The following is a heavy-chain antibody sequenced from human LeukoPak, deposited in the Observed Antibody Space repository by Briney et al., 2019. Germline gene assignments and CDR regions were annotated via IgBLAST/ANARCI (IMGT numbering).Heavy chain of an antibody. Sequence: GGSLRLSCTVSGFTVSSNSMSWVRQAPGKGLEWVAFIRYDGSNKYYADSVKGRFTISRDNSKNTLFLQMNILRVEDTAVYYCVREQWFDPWGPGTRVIVSS. CDR1: GFTVSSNS. CDR3: VREQWFDP. J-gene: IGHJ5*02. CDR2: IRYDGSNK. V-gene: IGHV3-33*08.